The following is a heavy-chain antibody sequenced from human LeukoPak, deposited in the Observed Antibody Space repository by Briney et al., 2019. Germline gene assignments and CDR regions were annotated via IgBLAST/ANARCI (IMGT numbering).Heavy chain of an antibody. J-gene: IGHJ5*02. CDR3: ARAGPWQIDP. CDR1: GVSINSHY. Sequence: TSETLSLTCTVSGVSINSHYWNWIRQPPGKGLEWIGHIYYTGTTNYNPSLKSRVTISVDRSKNHFSLKLKSVTNADTAAYYCARAGPWQIDPWGQGILVTVSS. CDR2: IYYTGTT. V-gene: IGHV4-59*11. D-gene: IGHD3-10*01.